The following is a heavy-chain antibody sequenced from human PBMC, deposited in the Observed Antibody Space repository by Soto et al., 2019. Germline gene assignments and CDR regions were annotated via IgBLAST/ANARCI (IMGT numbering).Heavy chain of an antibody. CDR1: GYTFTSYG. V-gene: IGHV1-18*01. J-gene: IGHJ6*03. Sequence: ASVKVSCKASGYTFTSYGISWVRQAPGQGLEWMGWISAYNGNTNYAQKLQGRVTMTTDTSTSTAYMELRSLRSDDTAVYYCAREVGLNIVATDYYYYMDVWGRGTTVTVSS. CDR2: ISAYNGNT. D-gene: IGHD5-12*01. CDR3: AREVGLNIVATDYYYYMDV.